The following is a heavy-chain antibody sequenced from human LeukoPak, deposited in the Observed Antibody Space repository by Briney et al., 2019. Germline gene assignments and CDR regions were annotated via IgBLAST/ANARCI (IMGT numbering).Heavy chain of an antibody. V-gene: IGHV3-64*01. D-gene: IGHD3-10*01. CDR1: GFTFSSYA. CDR3: ARDQLLWFGAFDY. CDR2: ISSNGGST. J-gene: IGHJ4*02. Sequence: GGSLRLSCAASGFTFSSYAMHWARQAPGKGLEYVSAISSNGGSTYYANSVKGRFTISRDNSKNTLYLQMGSLRAEDMAVYYCARDQLLWFGAFDYWGQGTLVNVSS.